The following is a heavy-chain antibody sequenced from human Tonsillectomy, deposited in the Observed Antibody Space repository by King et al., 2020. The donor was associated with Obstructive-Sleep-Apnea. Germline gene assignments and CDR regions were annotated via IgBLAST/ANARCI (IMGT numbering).Heavy chain of an antibody. D-gene: IGHD3-10*01. J-gene: IGHJ5*02. CDR1: GHSFTSYW. CDR2: IYPGDSDT. V-gene: IGHV5-51*01. CDR3: ARLGYSGSGTYGYNWFDP. Sequence: QLVQSGAEVKKPGESLKISCKGSGHSFTSYWIGWVRQMPGKGLEWMGIIYPGDSDTRYSPSFQGQVTISADKSISTAYLQWGSLKASDTAMYYCARLGYSGSGTYGYNWFDPWGQGTLVTVSS.